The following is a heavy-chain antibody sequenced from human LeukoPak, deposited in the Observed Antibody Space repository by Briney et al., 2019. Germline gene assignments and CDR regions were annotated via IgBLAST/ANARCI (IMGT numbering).Heavy chain of an antibody. D-gene: IGHD1-26*01. J-gene: IGHJ4*02. CDR1: GFAFSYYG. CDR2: IRYGEINK. CDR3: ANLYSGSPNFDF. Sequence: PGGSLRLSCAASGFAFSYYGIHWVRQAPGKGLEWVAFIRYGEINKYYADSVKGRFTISRDNSKNTLYLQMNSLRAEDTAVYYCANLYSGSPNFDFWGQGTLVTVSS. V-gene: IGHV3-30*02.